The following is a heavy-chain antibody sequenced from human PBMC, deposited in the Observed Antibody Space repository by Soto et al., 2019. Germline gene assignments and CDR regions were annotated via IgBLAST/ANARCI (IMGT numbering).Heavy chain of an antibody. D-gene: IGHD2-2*01. Sequence: QVQLVQSGAEVKKPGASVKVSCKASGYTFTSYGISWVRQAPGQGLEWMGWISAYNGNTNYAQKLQGRVTMTKDTSTSTAYMELRSLRSDDTAVYYCASSRYCSSTSCLGDAFDIWGQGTMVTVSS. CDR2: ISAYNGNT. CDR1: GYTFTSYG. V-gene: IGHV1-18*01. J-gene: IGHJ3*02. CDR3: ASSRYCSSTSCLGDAFDI.